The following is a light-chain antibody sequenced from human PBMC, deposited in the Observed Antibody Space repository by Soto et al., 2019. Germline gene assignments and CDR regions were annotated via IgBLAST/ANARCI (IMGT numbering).Light chain of an antibody. V-gene: IGKV3-20*01. Sequence: EIVLTQSPGTLSLSPGERATLSCRASQSVGSTYLAWYQQKPGQAPRLLIYGASTRATGIPDRFSGSGSGTDFTLTISRLEPEDFAVYYCQQYCYSRTFGQGTKVDIK. CDR3: QQYCYSRT. J-gene: IGKJ1*01. CDR2: GAS. CDR1: QSVGSTY.